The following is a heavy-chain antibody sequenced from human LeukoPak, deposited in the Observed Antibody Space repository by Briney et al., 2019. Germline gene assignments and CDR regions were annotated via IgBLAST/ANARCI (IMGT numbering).Heavy chain of an antibody. V-gene: IGHV3-30-3*01. D-gene: IGHD4-23*01. CDR3: ARDTGRYGGKSAIDY. CDR2: ISHDGSNK. J-gene: IGHJ4*02. CDR1: RFTFSIYA. Sequence: GGSLRLSCAASRFTFSIYAIHWVRQAPGKGLEWVAIISHDGSNKFYADSVKGRFTISRDNSKNTLYLQMNSLRAEDTAVYYCARDTGRYGGKSAIDYWGQGTLVTVSS.